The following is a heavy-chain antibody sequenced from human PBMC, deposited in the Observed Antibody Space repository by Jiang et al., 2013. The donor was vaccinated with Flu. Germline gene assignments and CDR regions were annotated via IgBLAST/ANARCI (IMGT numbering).Heavy chain of an antibody. CDR1: GYHFTANY. Sequence: SGYHFTANYLHWVRQAPGQGLEWVAWINPDSGTTSYAQKFQGRVTLTRDTAMNVVYMEVTRLTSDDTAIYYCARIPRGTFAYDFWGQGTLVTVSS. CDR2: INPDSGTT. V-gene: IGHV1-2*02. D-gene: IGHD2-21*01. J-gene: IGHJ4*02. CDR3: ARIPRGTFAYDF.